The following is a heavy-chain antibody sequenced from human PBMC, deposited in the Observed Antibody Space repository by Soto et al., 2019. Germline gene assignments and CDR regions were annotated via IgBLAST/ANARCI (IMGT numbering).Heavy chain of an antibody. D-gene: IGHD2-21*01. V-gene: IGHV3-21*01. CDR1: GFTFSSYS. CDR3: ARAVEMATIEANFAFDI. Sequence: GSLRLSCAASGFTFSSYSMNWVRQAPGKGLEWVSSISSSSSYIYYADSVKGRFTISRDNAKNSLYLQMNSLRAEDTAVYYCARAVEMATIEANFAFDIWGQGTMVTVSS. CDR2: ISSSSSYI. J-gene: IGHJ3*02.